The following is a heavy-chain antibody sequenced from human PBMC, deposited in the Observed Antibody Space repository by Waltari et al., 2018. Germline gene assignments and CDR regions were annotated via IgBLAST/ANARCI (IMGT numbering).Heavy chain of an antibody. CDR2: INHSGST. J-gene: IGHJ6*03. CDR1: GGSFSGYY. Sequence: QVQLQQWGAGLLKPSETLSLTCAVYGGSFSGYYWSWIRQPPGKGLEWIGEINHSGSTNYNPSLKSRVTISVDTSKNQFSLKLSSVTAADTAVYYCARAHGPSPFYYYYYMDVWGKGTTVTISS. CDR3: ARAHGPSPFYYYYYMDV. V-gene: IGHV4-34*01.